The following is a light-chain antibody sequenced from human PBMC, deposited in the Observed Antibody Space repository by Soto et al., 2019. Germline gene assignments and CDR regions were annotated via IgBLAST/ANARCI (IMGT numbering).Light chain of an antibody. CDR3: QSYDSSLSVLYV. J-gene: IGLJ1*01. V-gene: IGLV1-40*01. CDR2: GNT. Sequence: QSALTQPPSVSGAPGQRVTVSCTGSSSNIGAGYDVHWYQHVPGIAPKLLIYGNTHRPSGVPDRFSGPKSGTSASLAITGLLAEDEADYYCQSYDSSLSVLYVFGTGTKLTVL. CDR1: SSNIGAGYD.